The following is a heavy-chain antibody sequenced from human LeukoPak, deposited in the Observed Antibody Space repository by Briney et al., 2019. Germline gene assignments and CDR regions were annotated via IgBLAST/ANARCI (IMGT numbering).Heavy chain of an antibody. CDR3: ARDNTFTVPTGY. J-gene: IGHJ4*02. Sequence: AASVKVSCKASGYTFTGYYIHWVRQAPGQVLEWVGWINPKSGGIDYAQKLQSRVTMTTDTSTSTAYMELRSLRSDDTAVYYCARDNTFTVPTGYWGQGTLVTVSS. V-gene: IGHV1-2*02. D-gene: IGHD4-17*01. CDR1: GYTFTGYY. CDR2: INPKSGGI.